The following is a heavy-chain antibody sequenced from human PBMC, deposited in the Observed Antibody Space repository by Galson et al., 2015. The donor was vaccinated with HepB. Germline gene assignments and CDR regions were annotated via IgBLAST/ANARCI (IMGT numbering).Heavy chain of an antibody. D-gene: IGHD2-2*01. J-gene: IGHJ4*02. Sequence: SLRLSCAASGFTFSSYAMNWVRQAPGKGLEWVSPISGSGDRTYYADSVRGRFTISRDNSKNTLYLQMNSLRADDTAVYYCARASGTSYYEPIGFWGQGTLVTVSS. CDR2: ISGSGDRT. CDR1: GFTFSSYA. CDR3: ARASGTSYYEPIGF. V-gene: IGHV3-23*01.